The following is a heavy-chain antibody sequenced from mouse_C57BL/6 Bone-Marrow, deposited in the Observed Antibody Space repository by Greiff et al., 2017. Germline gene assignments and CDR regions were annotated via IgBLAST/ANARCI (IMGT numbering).Heavy chain of an antibody. CDR2: IYPRDGST. CDR3: ANDGYYEGFAY. CDR1: GYTFTSYD. D-gene: IGHD2-3*01. Sequence: VQLQQSGPELVKPGASVKLSCKASGYTFTSYDINWVKQRPGQGLEWIGWIYPRDGSTKYNEKFKGKATLTVDTSSSTAYMELHSLTSEDSAVYFCANDGYYEGFAYWGQGTLVTVSA. V-gene: IGHV1-85*01. J-gene: IGHJ3*01.